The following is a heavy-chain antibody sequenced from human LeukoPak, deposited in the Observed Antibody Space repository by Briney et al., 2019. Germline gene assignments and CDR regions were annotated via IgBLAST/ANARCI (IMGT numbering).Heavy chain of an antibody. CDR1: GYTFTSYD. J-gene: IGHJ4*02. CDR3: ARVVSPFSGDY. Sequence: GASVKVSCKASGYTFTSYDINWVRQATGQGLEWMGWMNPNSGNTGYAQKFQGRVTMTRDTSTSTVYMELSSLRSEDTAVYYCARVVSPFSGDYWGQGTLVTVSS. V-gene: IGHV1-8*01. CDR2: MNPNSGNT. D-gene: IGHD3-16*01.